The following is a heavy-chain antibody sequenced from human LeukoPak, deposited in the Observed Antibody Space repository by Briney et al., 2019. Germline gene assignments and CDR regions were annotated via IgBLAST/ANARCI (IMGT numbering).Heavy chain of an antibody. CDR3: AREVTTGTLYGDYNWFDP. CDR1: GFTFSSYW. D-gene: IGHD4-17*01. CDR2: INSDVSST. J-gene: IGHJ5*02. V-gene: IGHV3-74*01. Sequence: PGASLRLSCSASGFTFSSYWMRCVRQAPRKGLVWVSRINSDVSSTSYADSVKGRFTISRDNAKNTLYLQMNSLRAEDTAVYYCAREVTTGTLYGDYNWFDPWGQGTLVTVSS.